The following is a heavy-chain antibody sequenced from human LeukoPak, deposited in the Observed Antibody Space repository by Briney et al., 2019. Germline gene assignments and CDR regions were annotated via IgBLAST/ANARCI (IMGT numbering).Heavy chain of an antibody. CDR2: INWDNDGI. CDR3: ARDDYNPLGYNFHY. V-gene: IGHV3-9*01. Sequence: GGSLRLSCVASGFTFADHAMHWVRRAPGQGLEWVTGINWDNDGIVYAASVRGRFTVSRDNAKNTLYLQMNRLRPEDTAFYYCARDDYNPLGYNFHYWGQGTLVTVSS. CDR1: GFTFADHA. D-gene: IGHD1-1*01. J-gene: IGHJ4*02.